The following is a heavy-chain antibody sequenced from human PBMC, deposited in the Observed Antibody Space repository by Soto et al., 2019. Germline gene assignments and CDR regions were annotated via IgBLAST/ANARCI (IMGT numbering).Heavy chain of an antibody. CDR1: GGSISSGGYY. CDR3: ARDGPSGRMVRGGDMDG. D-gene: IGHD3-10*01. CDR2: ISYSGST. V-gene: IGHV4-31*01. J-gene: IGHJ6*02. Sequence: QVQLQESGPGLVKPSQTLSLTCTVSGGSISSGGYYCSWIRQHPGKGLEWFGYISYSGSTYYNPSRNSQVTISVDTSKNQCSLKLSSVTAADTAVYYCARDGPSGRMVRGGDMDGWGQGTTVTVSS.